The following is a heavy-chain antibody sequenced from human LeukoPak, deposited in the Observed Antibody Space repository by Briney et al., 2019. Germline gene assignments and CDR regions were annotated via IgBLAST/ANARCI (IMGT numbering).Heavy chain of an antibody. D-gene: IGHD3-22*01. Sequence: GESLKISFTASGYFFTSYWIGWVRQMPGKGLEWMGMIYPGDSDTRYSPSFQGQVTISADKSISTAYLQWSSLEASDTATYYCVRLCCPHSSGYYYGLAWFDPWGQGTRVTVSS. V-gene: IGHV5-51*01. CDR3: VRLCCPHSSGYYYGLAWFDP. CDR2: IYPGDSDT. J-gene: IGHJ5*02. CDR1: GYFFTSYW.